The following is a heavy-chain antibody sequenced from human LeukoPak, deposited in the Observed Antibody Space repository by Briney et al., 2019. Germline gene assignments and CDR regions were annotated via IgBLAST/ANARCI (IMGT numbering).Heavy chain of an antibody. V-gene: IGHV3-23*01. Sequence: GASLRLSCAASGFTFSSYAMSWVRQAPGKGLEWVSAITGSGGSTYYADSVKGRFTISRDNSKNTLYVQMNTLRAEDTAVYYCAKWGDYDILTGYYVSDCWGQGTLVTVSS. CDR2: ITGSGGST. CDR3: AKWGDYDILTGYYVSDC. J-gene: IGHJ4*02. D-gene: IGHD3-9*01. CDR1: GFTFSSYA.